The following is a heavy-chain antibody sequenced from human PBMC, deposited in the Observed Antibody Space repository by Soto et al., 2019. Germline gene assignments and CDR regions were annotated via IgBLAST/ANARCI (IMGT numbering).Heavy chain of an antibody. V-gene: IGHV5-10-1*01. D-gene: IGHD3-9*01. CDR1: GYSFTSYW. CDR3: ARHPTGYYPYFDY. J-gene: IGHJ4*02. Sequence: LGESLKISCKGSGYSFTSYWISWVRQMPGKGLEWMGRIDPSDSYTNYSPSFQGHVTISADKSISTAYLQWSSLKASDTAMYYCARHPTGYYPYFDYWGQGTLVTVSS. CDR2: IDPSDSYT.